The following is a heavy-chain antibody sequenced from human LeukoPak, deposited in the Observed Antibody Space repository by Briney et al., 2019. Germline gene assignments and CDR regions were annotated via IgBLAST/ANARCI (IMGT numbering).Heavy chain of an antibody. CDR3: AGRRDGYNLHYYYGMDV. Sequence: SETLSLTCTVSGGSISSYYWSWIRQPPGKGLEWIGYIYYSGSTNYNPSLKSRVTISVDTSKNQFSLKLSSVTAADTAVYYCAGRRDGYNLHYYYGMDVWGQGTTVTVS. CDR1: GGSISSYY. D-gene: IGHD5-12*01. V-gene: IGHV4-59*01. CDR2: IYYSGST. J-gene: IGHJ6*02.